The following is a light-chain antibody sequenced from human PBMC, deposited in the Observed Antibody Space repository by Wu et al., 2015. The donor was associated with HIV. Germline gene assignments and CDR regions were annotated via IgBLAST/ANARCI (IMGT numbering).Light chain of an antibody. Sequence: DIALTQSPGTLSLSPGEGATLSCRASRSLSSFLAWYQQKPDQAPRLLIYGASNRATGIPNRFIGSGSGTDFTLTISRLEPEDFAVYYCQQYRFSPITFGQGTRLEIK. V-gene: IGKV3-20*01. CDR3: QQYRFSPIT. J-gene: IGKJ5*01. CDR1: RSLSSF. CDR2: GAS.